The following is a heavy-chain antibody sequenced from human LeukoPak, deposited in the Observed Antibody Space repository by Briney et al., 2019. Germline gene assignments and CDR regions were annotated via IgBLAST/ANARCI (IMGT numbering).Heavy chain of an antibody. Sequence: SETLSLTCAVYGGSFSGYYWSWIRQPPGKGLEWIGEINHSGSTNYNPSLKSRVTISVDTSKNQFFLKLSSVTAADTAVYYCARGGMDEPNIVVVPAAVKRVFDYWGQGTLVTVSS. D-gene: IGHD2-2*01. V-gene: IGHV4-34*01. CDR3: ARGGMDEPNIVVVPAAVKRVFDY. CDR1: GGSFSGYY. J-gene: IGHJ4*02. CDR2: INHSGST.